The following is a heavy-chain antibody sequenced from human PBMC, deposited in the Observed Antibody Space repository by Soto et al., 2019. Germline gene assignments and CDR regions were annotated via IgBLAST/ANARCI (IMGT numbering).Heavy chain of an antibody. Sequence: ASVKVSCKASGGTFSSYAISWVRQAPGQGLEWMGGIIPIFGTANYAQKFQGRVTITADESTSTAYMELSSLRSEDTAVYYCARGIAAAGPPPNDAFDIWGKGTMVTVSS. V-gene: IGHV1-69*13. CDR3: ARGIAAAGPPPNDAFDI. CDR2: IIPIFGTA. CDR1: GGTFSSYA. D-gene: IGHD6-13*01. J-gene: IGHJ3*02.